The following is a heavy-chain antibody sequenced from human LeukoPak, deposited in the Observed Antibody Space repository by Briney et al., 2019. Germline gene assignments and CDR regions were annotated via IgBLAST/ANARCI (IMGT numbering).Heavy chain of an antibody. D-gene: IGHD3-3*01. CDR3: ARDLRRFLEWPYHDY. Sequence: PSETLSLTCTVSGGSINSSSYYWGWIRQPPGKGLEWIGSIYYSGSTYYNPSLKSRVTISVDTSKNQFSLKLSSVTAADTAVYYCARDLRRFLEWPYHDYWGQGTLVTVSS. CDR1: GGSINSSSYY. J-gene: IGHJ4*02. V-gene: IGHV4-39*07. CDR2: IYYSGST.